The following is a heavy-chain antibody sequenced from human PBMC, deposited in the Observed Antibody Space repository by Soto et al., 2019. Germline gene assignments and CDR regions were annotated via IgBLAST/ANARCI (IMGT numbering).Heavy chain of an antibody. CDR2: IYTSGST. CDR3: ARDPPNRSGWFERDYYYYGMDV. Sequence: SETLSLTCTVSGGSTSSYYWCWIWQPAGQGLEWMGRIYTSGSTNYNPTLNSRVTRSVDTSKNPSSLKLSSMPAADTAVYYCARDPPNRSGWFERDYYYYGMDVWGQGTTVTVSS. J-gene: IGHJ6*02. D-gene: IGHD6-19*01. CDR1: GGSTSSYY. V-gene: IGHV4-4*07.